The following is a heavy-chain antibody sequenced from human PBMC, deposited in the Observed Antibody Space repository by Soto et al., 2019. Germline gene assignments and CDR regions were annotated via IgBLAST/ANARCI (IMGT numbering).Heavy chain of an antibody. D-gene: IGHD1-26*01. V-gene: IGHV4-39*02. CDR2: IYYSGST. J-gene: IGHJ6*02. CDR1: GGSIRSSSYY. CDR3: ARERWELLLRYYYGMDV. Sequence: ASETLSLTCTVSGGSIRSSSYYWGWIRQAPGKGLEWIGSIYYSGSTYYNPSLKSRVTISVDTSKNQFSLKLSSVTAADTAVYYCARERWELLLRYYYGMDVRGQGTTVTVSS.